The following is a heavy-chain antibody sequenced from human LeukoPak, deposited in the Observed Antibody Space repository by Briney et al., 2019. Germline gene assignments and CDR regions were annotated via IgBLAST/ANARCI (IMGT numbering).Heavy chain of an antibody. D-gene: IGHD3-16*02. J-gene: IGHJ4*02. CDR1: GFTFSNYW. CDR3: ARDYVWGSDRYTDY. V-gene: IGHV3-7*05. Sequence: GGSLRLSCAASGFTFSNYWMTWVRQAPGRGLEWVANIRQDGSEKYYVDSVKGRFTISRDNAKNSLYLQMNSLRAEDTAVYYCARDYVWGSDRYTDYWGQGTLVTVSS. CDR2: IRQDGSEK.